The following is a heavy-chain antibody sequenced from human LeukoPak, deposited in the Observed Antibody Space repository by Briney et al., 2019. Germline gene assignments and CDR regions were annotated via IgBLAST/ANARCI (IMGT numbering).Heavy chain of an antibody. V-gene: IGHV1-69*05. CDR2: IVPIFGTA. D-gene: IGHD5-18*01. J-gene: IGHJ3*02. CDR3: ARSPSYGGKTHAIDI. CDR1: GGTFSSYA. Sequence: SVKVSCKASGGTFSSYAISWVRQAPGQGLEWMGGIVPIFGTANYAQKFQGRVTITTDESTSTAYMELSSLRSEDTAVYYCARSPSYGGKTHAIDIWGQGTMVTVSS.